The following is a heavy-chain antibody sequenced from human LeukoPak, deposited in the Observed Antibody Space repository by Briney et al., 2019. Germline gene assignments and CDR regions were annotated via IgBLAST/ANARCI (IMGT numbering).Heavy chain of an antibody. D-gene: IGHD3-10*01. Sequence: SVKVSCKASGGTFSSYAISWVRQAPGQGLEWMGGIIPIFGTANYAQKFQGRVTMTEDTSTDTAYMELSSLRSEDTAVYYCATGLWFGKYLDVWGKGTTVTISS. J-gene: IGHJ6*04. CDR2: IIPIFGTA. CDR1: GGTFSSYA. V-gene: IGHV1-69*06. CDR3: ATGLWFGKYLDV.